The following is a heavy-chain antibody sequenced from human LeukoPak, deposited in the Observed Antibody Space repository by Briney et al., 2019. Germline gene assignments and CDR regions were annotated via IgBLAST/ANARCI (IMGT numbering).Heavy chain of an antibody. CDR1: GFTFSSYA. CDR3: ARVSPVI. D-gene: IGHD4-11*01. Sequence: GGSLRLSCAASGFTFSSYAMSWVRQAPGKGLEWGSVIYSGGSTYYADSVKGRFTISRDNSKNTLYLQMNSLRAEDTAVYYCARVSPVIWGQGTMVTVSS. V-gene: IGHV3-66*01. CDR2: IYSGGST. J-gene: IGHJ3*02.